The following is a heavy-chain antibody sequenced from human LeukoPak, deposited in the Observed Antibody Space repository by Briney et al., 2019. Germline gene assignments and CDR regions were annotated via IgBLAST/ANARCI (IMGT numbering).Heavy chain of an antibody. CDR3: ARDLATVTTINGNDY. J-gene: IGHJ4*02. CDR2: ISSSSTTI. Sequence: GGSLRLSCAASGFTFSTYNMNWVRQAPGQGLERVSYISSSSTTIYYADSVKGRFTISRDNAKNSLYLQMNSLRAEDTAVYYCARDLATVTTINGNDYWGQGTLVTVSS. D-gene: IGHD4-17*01. CDR1: GFTFSTYN. V-gene: IGHV3-48*01.